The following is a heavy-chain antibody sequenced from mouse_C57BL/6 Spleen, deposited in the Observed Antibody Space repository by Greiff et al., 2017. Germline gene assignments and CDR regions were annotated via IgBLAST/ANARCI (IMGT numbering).Heavy chain of an antibody. Sequence: EVKLVESGPGMVQPSQSLSLTCTVTGYSITSGYDWHWIRPFPGNKLEWMGYISYSGSTNYDPSLKSRISITHDTSKKQFFLKLNSVTTEYTATYYCAIGDYYAMDYWGQGTSVTVSS. CDR1: GYSITSGYD. J-gene: IGHJ4*01. V-gene: IGHV3-1*01. CDR3: AIGDYYAMDY. CDR2: ISYSGST.